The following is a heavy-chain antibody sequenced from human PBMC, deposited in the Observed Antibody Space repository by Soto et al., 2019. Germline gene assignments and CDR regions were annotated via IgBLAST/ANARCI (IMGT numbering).Heavy chain of an antibody. CDR3: ARDRSKGYFDL. V-gene: IGHV3-13*04. J-gene: IGHJ2*01. Sequence: EVQLVESGGGLVQPGGSLRLSCAASGFTFSSYDMHWVRQATGKGLEWVSAIGTAGDTYYPGSVKGRFTISRENAKNSLYVQMTSLRAGDTAVYFCARDRSKGYFDLWGRGTLVTVSS. D-gene: IGHD4-4*01. CDR2: IGTAGDT. CDR1: GFTFSSYD.